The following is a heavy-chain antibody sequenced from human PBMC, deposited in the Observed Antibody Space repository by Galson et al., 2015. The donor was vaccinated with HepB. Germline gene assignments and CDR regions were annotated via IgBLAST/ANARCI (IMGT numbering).Heavy chain of an antibody. D-gene: IGHD4-17*01. J-gene: IGHJ4*02. CDR1: GFTFSSYE. CDR3: ARETHGDRPY. CDR2: ISSSGSTI. Sequence: SLRLSCAASGFTFSSYEMNWVRQAPGKGLEWVSYISSSGSTIYYADSVKGRFTISRDNAKNSLYLQMNSLRAEDTAVYYCARETHGDRPYWGQGTLVTVSS. V-gene: IGHV3-48*03.